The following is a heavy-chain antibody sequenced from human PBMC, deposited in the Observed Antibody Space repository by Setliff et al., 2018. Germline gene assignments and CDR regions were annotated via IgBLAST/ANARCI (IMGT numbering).Heavy chain of an antibody. CDR2: IYQSGTT. J-gene: IGHJ4*02. V-gene: IGHV4-4*02. CDR3: ACLQGGGQDF. Sequence: PSETLSLTCTVSGESIRSNNWWNWVRQPPGKGLEWIGDIYQSGTTNYNPSLKGRVTMSIDTSKNQFFLKVRSVTAADTAVYYCACLQGGGQDFWGQGTLVTVSS. D-gene: IGHD3-16*01. CDR1: GESIRSNNW.